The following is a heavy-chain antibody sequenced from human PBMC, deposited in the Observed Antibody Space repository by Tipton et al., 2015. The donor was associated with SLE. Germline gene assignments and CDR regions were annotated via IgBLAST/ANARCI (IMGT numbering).Heavy chain of an antibody. Sequence: SLRLSCAASGFTISADWMSWVRQAPGKGLEWVANIKQDGSQKYYVDSVKGRFTISRHNSKNTLYLQMNSLRAEDTAVYYCARVGMTTVTTREGAFDIWGQGTMVTVSS. V-gene: IGHV3-7*03. CDR3: ARVGMTTVTTREGAFDI. CDR1: GFTISADW. D-gene: IGHD4-17*01. J-gene: IGHJ3*02. CDR2: IKQDGSQK.